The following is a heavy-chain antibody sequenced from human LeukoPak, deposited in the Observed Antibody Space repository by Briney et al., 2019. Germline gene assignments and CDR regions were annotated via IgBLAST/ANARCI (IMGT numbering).Heavy chain of an antibody. D-gene: IGHD2-21*02. CDR3: GKEKIAYCGGDCFGEYFQD. Sequence: GGSLRLSCAAAGITFDSYAMSWVRQAPGKGLEWVSVISGSGGRTSYADSVKGRFIISRNNSKNTLHLQMHSLRAEDTAAYYCGKEKIAYCGGDCFGEYFQDWGQGTLVTVSS. CDR1: GITFDSYA. V-gene: IGHV3-23*01. CDR2: ISGSGGRT. J-gene: IGHJ1*01.